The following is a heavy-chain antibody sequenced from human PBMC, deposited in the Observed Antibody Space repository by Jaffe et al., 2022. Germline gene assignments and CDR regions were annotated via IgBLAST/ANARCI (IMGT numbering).Heavy chain of an antibody. CDR2: IRYDGSNK. Sequence: QVQLVESGGGVVQPGGSLRLSCAASGFTFSSYGMHWVRQAPGKGLEWVAFIRYDGSNKYYADSVKGRFTISRDNSKNTLYLQMNSLRAEDTAVYYCAKDGDGSYYLFGRRAFDIWGQGTMVTVSS. D-gene: IGHD1-26*01. CDR3: AKDGDGSYYLFGRRAFDI. J-gene: IGHJ3*02. CDR1: GFTFSSYG. V-gene: IGHV3-30*02.